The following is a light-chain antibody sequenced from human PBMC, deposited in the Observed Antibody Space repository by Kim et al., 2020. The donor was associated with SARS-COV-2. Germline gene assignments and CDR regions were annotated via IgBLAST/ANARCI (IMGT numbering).Light chain of an antibody. Sequence: QSVLTQPPSVSGAPGQRVKISCTGSTSNIGAGHDVHWYQHLPGTAPKVLIYGSSNRPSGVPDRFSGSKSGTSASLAITGLQAEDEGDYYCQSYDSGRWVFGGGTQLTVL. V-gene: IGLV1-40*01. CDR1: TSNIGAGHD. CDR3: QSYDSGRWV. J-gene: IGLJ3*02. CDR2: GSS.